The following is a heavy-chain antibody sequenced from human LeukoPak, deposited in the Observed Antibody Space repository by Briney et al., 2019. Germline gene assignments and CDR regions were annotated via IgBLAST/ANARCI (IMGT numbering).Heavy chain of an antibody. Sequence: PGGSLRLSCAVSGFTFHSFSMNWVRQAPGKGLEWVSSISYSSTYIYYADSVKGRFTISRDNAKNSLYLQMNSLRAEDTAVYYCASTPSVGNYYPWYFDFWGRGTLVTVSS. CDR2: ISYSSTYI. CDR3: ASTPSVGNYYPWYFDF. V-gene: IGHV3-21*01. D-gene: IGHD1-26*01. CDR1: GFTFHSFS. J-gene: IGHJ2*01.